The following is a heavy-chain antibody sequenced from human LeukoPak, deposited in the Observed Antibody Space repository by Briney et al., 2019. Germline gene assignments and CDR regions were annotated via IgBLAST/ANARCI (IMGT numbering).Heavy chain of an antibody. CDR1: GFTFSSYA. V-gene: IGHV3-23*01. Sequence: GGSLRLSCAASGFTFSSYAMSLVRQAPGKGLEWVSAISGSGGSTYYADSVKGRFTIPRDNSKNTLYLQMNSLRAEDTAVYYCAKARYSANYFDYWGQGTLVTVSS. J-gene: IGHJ4*02. CDR2: ISGSGGST. D-gene: IGHD5-18*01. CDR3: AKARYSANYFDY.